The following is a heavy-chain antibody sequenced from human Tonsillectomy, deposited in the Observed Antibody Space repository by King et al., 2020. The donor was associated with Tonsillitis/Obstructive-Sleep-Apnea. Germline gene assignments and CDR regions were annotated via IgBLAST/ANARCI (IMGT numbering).Heavy chain of an antibody. CDR1: GGSISSYY. V-gene: IGHV4-59*01. CDR2: IYYSESA. CDR3: ARDMVLEAGGDAFDI. Sequence: QLQESGPGLVKPSETLSLTCTVSGGSISSYYWSWIRQPPGKGLEWIGYIYYSESANYNPSLKSRVTISVDTSKNQFSLKLSSVTAADTAVYYWARDMVLEAGGDAFDIWGQGTMVTVSS. J-gene: IGHJ3*02. D-gene: IGHD2-8*01.